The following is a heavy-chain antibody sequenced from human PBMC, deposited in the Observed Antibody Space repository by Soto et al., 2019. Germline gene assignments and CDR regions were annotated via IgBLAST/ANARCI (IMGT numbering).Heavy chain of an antibody. V-gene: IGHV1-24*01. CDR2: FDPAHDET. CDR1: GYPRAEVA. J-gene: IGHJ5*02. Sequence: DSVKVSFKVSGYPRAEVAIPWVRQAPGKGLDWMGGFDPAHDETLFARSFPGRLTMTEDSSADTAYMDVISLLSDQTAVYYCAAASSCHGAACYSGNDWFGRWRQGTLVAGPS. D-gene: IGHD2-15*01. CDR3: AAASSCHGAACYSGNDWFGR.